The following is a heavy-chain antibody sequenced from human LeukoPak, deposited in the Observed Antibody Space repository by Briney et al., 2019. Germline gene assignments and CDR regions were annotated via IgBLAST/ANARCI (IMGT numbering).Heavy chain of an antibody. CDR1: GYTLTDYY. Sequence: ASVKVSCMASGYTLTDYYMHWVRQAPGQGLEWMGRINPNSGGTNYAQKFQGRVTMTRDTSISTVYMELSRLRSDDTAVYYCARDQSSDSXGYYYXYWFXXXXXGTXVTVSS. J-gene: IGHJ5*02. V-gene: IGHV1-2*06. D-gene: IGHD3-22*01. CDR2: INPNSGGT. CDR3: ARDQSSDSXGYYYXYWFXX.